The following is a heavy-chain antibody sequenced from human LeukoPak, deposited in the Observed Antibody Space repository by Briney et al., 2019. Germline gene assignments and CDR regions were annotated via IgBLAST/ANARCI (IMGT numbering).Heavy chain of an antibody. D-gene: IGHD6-19*01. J-gene: IGHJ4*02. CDR2: ISAYNGHT. CDR3: ALYGSGWSFDY. Sequence: ASVRVSWKASGYTFTSYGINWVRQAPGQGLEWMGWISAYNGHTNYAQKFQGRVTMTTDTSTSTAYMELRSLRSDDTAVYYCALYGSGWSFDYWGQGSLVTVSS. V-gene: IGHV1-18*01. CDR1: GYTFTSYG.